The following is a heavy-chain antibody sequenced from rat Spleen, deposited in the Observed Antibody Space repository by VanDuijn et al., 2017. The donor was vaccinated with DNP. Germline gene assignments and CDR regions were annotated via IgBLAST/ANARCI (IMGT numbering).Heavy chain of an antibody. D-gene: IGHD1-4*01. CDR1: GFTFRDYN. CDR2: INSDGGRT. Sequence: EVQLVESGGGLVQPGRSLKLSCAASGFTFRDYNMAWVRQAPTKGLEWVATINSDGGRTYYRDSVRGRFTISRDNAKSTLYLQMNSLWSEDTATYYCTRDLHFGYNYAFDYWGQGVMVSVSS. V-gene: IGHV5-7*01. CDR3: TRDLHFGYNYAFDY. J-gene: IGHJ2*01.